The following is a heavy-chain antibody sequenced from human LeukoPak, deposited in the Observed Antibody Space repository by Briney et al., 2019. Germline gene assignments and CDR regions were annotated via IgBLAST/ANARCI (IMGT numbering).Heavy chain of an antibody. CDR2: ISHTGTT. CDR1: GGSISSSTYY. J-gene: IGHJ4*02. CDR3: ARVPTVTFFDY. Sequence: PSETLSLTCTVSGGSISSSTYYWGWIRQPPGKGLEWIGEISHTGTTHSNPSLKSRVTISVDTPKNQFSLKLSSVTAADTAVYYCARVPTVTFFDYWGQGTLVTVSS. D-gene: IGHD4-17*01. V-gene: IGHV4-39*01.